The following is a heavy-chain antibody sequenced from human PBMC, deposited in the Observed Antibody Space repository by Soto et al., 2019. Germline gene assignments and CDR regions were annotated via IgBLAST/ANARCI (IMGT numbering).Heavy chain of an antibody. J-gene: IGHJ3*02. V-gene: IGHV1-69*13. CDR2: IIPIFGTA. D-gene: IGHD3-22*01. Sequence: SVKVSCKASGGTFSSYAISWVRQAPGQGLEWMGGIIPIFGTANYAQKFQGRVTITADESTSTAYMELSSLRSEDTAVYYCAAEAGTMIGVANLYDAFDIWGQGTMVTVSS. CDR1: GGTFSSYA. CDR3: AAEAGTMIGVANLYDAFDI.